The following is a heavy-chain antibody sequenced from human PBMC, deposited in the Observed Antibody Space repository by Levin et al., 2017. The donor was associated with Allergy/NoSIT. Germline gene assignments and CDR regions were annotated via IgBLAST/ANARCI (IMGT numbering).Heavy chain of an antibody. Sequence: PGESLKISCAASGFTFSSYSMNWVRQAPGKGLEWVSSISSSSSYIYYADSVKGRFTISRDNAKNSLYLQMNSLRAEDTAVYYCAFGSDVFDYWGQGTLVTVSS. J-gene: IGHJ4*02. V-gene: IGHV3-21*01. D-gene: IGHD6-19*01. CDR1: GFTFSSYS. CDR2: ISSSSSYI. CDR3: AFGSDVFDY.